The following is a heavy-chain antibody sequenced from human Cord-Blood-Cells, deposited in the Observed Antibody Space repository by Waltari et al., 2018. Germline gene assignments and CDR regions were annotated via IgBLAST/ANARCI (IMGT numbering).Heavy chain of an antibody. CDR2: IWDDGSNK. Sequence: QVQLVESGGGVVQPGRSLRLSCAASGFTFSSYGMHWVRQAPGKGLEWVAVIWDDGSNKYYADSVKGRFTISRDNSKNTLYLQMNSLRAEDTAVYYCARAGSHSSSWFDYWGQGTLVTVSS. V-gene: IGHV3-33*01. CDR3: ARAGSHSSSWFDY. D-gene: IGHD6-13*01. CDR1: GFTFSSYG. J-gene: IGHJ4*02.